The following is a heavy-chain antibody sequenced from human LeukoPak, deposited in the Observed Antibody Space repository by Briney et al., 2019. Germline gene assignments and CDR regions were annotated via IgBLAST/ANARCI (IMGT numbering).Heavy chain of an antibody. D-gene: IGHD1-14*01. V-gene: IGHV1-2*02. CDR3: ARPLTTSSWYFDL. Sequence: ASVKVSCKASGYTFTGFYIHWVRQAPGQGLEWMGWINPNSGGTNYAQKFQDRVTMTRDTSISTAYMELSSLRSDDTAIYYCARPLTTSSWYFDLWGRGTLVTVSS. CDR2: INPNSGGT. CDR1: GYTFTGFY. J-gene: IGHJ2*01.